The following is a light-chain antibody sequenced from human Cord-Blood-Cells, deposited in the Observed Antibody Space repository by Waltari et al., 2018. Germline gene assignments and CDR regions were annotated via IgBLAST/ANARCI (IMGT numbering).Light chain of an antibody. Sequence: QSALTQPASVSGSPGQSITISCTGTSSDVGSYNLVSWYQQHPGEAPKLMIYAGSKRPSGVSNRFSGSKSGNTASLTISGLQAEDVADYYCCSYAGSSTFKVFGGGTKLSVL. J-gene: IGLJ2*01. CDR3: CSYAGSSTFKV. CDR1: SSDVGSYNL. V-gene: IGLV2-23*03. CDR2: AGS.